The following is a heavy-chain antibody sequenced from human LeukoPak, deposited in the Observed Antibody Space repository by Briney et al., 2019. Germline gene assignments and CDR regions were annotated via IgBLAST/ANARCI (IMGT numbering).Heavy chain of an antibody. Sequence: GGSLRLSCAASGFTFSSHSMNWVRQAPGKGLEWVSYISSSSSTIYYADSVKVRFTISRDNAKNSLYLQMNSLRAEDTAVYYCATFTGPFDYWGQGTLVTVSS. V-gene: IGHV3-48*04. CDR2: ISSSSSTI. J-gene: IGHJ4*02. D-gene: IGHD1-14*01. CDR1: GFTFSSHS. CDR3: ATFTGPFDY.